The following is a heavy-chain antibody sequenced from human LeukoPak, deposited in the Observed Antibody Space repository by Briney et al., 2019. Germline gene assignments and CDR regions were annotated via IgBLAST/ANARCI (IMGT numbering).Heavy chain of an antibody. CDR2: FDTEDGET. D-gene: IGHD3-10*01. CDR1: GYTLTELS. V-gene: IGHV1-24*01. J-gene: IGHJ4*02. CDR3: ATDLYGSGSYYFDY. Sequence: ASVKVSCKVSGYTLTELSMHWVRQAPGKGLGWMGGFDTEDGETIYAQKFQGRVTMTEDTSTDTAYMEMSSLRSEDTAVYYCATDLYGSGSYYFDYWGQGTLVTVSS.